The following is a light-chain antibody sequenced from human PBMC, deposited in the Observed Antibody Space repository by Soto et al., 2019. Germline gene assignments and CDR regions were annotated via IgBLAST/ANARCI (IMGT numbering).Light chain of an antibody. J-gene: IGKJ5*01. CDR2: GAS. V-gene: IGKV3-15*01. CDR1: QSVSSN. CDR3: QQYINWPPIT. Sequence: IVMTQSPATLSVSPGERATLSCRASQSVSSNLAWYQQIPGQAPRLLIYGASTRATGIPARFSGSGSGTEFTLTISSMLSEDFAVYYCQQYINWPPITFGQGTRLEIK.